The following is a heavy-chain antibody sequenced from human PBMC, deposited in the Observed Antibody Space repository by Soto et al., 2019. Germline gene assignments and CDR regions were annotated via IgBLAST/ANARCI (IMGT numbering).Heavy chain of an antibody. D-gene: IGHD3-9*01. V-gene: IGHV4-34*01. Sequence: SETLSLTCAVYGGSFSGYYWSWIRQPPGKGLEWIGEINHSGSTNYNPSLKSRVTISVDTSKNQFSLKLSSVTAADTAVYYCARGGTPLRYFDWLLYSHWGQGTLVTVSS. CDR1: GGSFSGYY. J-gene: IGHJ4*02. CDR3: ARGGTPLRYFDWLLYSH. CDR2: INHSGST.